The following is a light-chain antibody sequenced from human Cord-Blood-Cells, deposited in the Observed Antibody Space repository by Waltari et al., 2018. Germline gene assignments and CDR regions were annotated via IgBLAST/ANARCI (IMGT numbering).Light chain of an antibody. CDR1: SSDVGGYNY. CDR3: SSYTSSSTPWV. Sequence: QSALTQPASVSGSPGQSITISCTGTSSDVGGYNYVSWYQQHPGKAPTLMIYDVSNRPPGVSNRFSGSKSGITASLTISGLQAEDESDYYCSSYTSSSTPWVFGGGTKLTVL. CDR2: DVS. J-gene: IGLJ3*02. V-gene: IGLV2-14*01.